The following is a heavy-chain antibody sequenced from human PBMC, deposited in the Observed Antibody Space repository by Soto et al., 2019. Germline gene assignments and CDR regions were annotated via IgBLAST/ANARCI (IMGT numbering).Heavy chain of an antibody. Sequence: QVQLVQSGAEVKKPGASVKVSCKASGYTFTSYAMHWVRQAPGQRLEWMGWINAGNGNTKHSQKFQGRVTITRDTSASTAYMELSSLRSEDTAVYYCARSSGYYLIDYWGKGTLVTVSS. J-gene: IGHJ4*02. CDR2: INAGNGNT. CDR1: GYTFTSYA. D-gene: IGHD3-22*01. V-gene: IGHV1-3*01. CDR3: ARSSGYYLIDY.